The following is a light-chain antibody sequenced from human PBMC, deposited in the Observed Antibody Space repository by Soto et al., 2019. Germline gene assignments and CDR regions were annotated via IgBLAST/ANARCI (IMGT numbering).Light chain of an antibody. J-gene: IGLJ3*02. CDR2: NVN. V-gene: IGLV2-11*01. CDR3: MQPLQTPRT. Sequence: QSVLIQPPSVSGSPGQSVTISCTGTSSDVGSYDYVSWYQQHPGTVPKPMIYNVNTQPSGVPDRFSGSGSGTDFTLKISRVEAEDVGVYYCMQPLQTPRTFGQGTK. CDR1: SSDVGSYDY.